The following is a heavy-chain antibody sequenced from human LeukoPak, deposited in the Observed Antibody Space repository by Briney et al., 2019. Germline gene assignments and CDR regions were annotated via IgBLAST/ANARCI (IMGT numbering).Heavy chain of an antibody. D-gene: IGHD3-3*01. V-gene: IGHV3-23*01. J-gene: IGHJ4*02. CDR1: GFTFSSYA. CDR3: AKQTPIRFLGEFDY. Sequence: GGSLRPSCAASGFTFSSYAMSWVRQAPGKGLEWVSAISGSGGSTYYADSVKGRFTISRDNSKNALYLQMNSLRAEDTAVYYCAKQTPIRFLGEFDYWGQGTLVTVSS. CDR2: ISGSGGST.